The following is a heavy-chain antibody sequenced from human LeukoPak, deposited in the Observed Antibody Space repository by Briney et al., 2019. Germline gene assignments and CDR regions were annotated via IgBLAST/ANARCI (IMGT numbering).Heavy chain of an antibody. D-gene: IGHD2-21*02. CDR3: ARFLMVTAGDY. Sequence: PGGSLRLSCAASGFTFSGSWMHWVRQAPGKGLVWVSRITGDGSGATYADSVEGRFTISRDNAKNTVYLQMNSLRDEDTAVYYCARFLMVTAGDYWGQGTPVTVSS. CDR1: GFTFSGSW. V-gene: IGHV3-74*01. J-gene: IGHJ4*02. CDR2: ITGDGSGA.